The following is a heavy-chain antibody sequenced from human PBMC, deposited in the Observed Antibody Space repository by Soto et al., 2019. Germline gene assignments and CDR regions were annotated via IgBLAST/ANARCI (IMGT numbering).Heavy chain of an antibody. CDR3: ARSYCSGGSCYSVSTNWFDP. Sequence: GASVKVSCKASGYTFTSYAMHWVRQAPGQRLEWMGWINAGNGNTKYSQKFQGRVTITRDTSASTAYMELSSLRSEDTAVYYCARSYCSGGSCYSVSTNWFDPWGQGTLVTVSS. J-gene: IGHJ5*02. D-gene: IGHD2-15*01. CDR2: INAGNGNT. CDR1: GYTFTSYA. V-gene: IGHV1-3*01.